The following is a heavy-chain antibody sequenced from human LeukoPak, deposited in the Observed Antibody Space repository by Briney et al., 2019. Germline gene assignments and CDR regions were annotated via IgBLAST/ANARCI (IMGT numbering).Heavy chain of an antibody. J-gene: IGHJ4*02. V-gene: IGHV3-66*02. CDR3: ARDAVDFDYYDSSGYYYDY. CDR2: IYSGGST. CDR1: GFTVGSNY. Sequence: PGGSLRLSCAASGFTVGSNYMSWVRQAPGKGLEWVSVIYSGGSTYYADSVKGRFTISRDNSKNTLYLQMNSLRAEDTAVYYCARDAVDFDYYDSSGYYYDYWGQGTLVTVSS. D-gene: IGHD3-22*01.